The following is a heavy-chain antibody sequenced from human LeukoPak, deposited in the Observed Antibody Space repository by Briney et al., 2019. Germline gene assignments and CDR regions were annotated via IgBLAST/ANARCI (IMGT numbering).Heavy chain of an antibody. CDR3: ARDRSYYDFWSGYSDFDY. CDR2: ISAYNGNT. V-gene: IGHV1-18*01. J-gene: IGHJ4*02. Sequence: ASVKLSCKASGYTFTSYGISWVRQAPGHGLEWMGWISAYNGNTNYAQKLQGRVTMTTDTSTSTAYMELRSLRSDDTAVYYCARDRSYYDFWSGYSDFDYWGQGTLVTVSS. CDR1: GYTFTSYG. D-gene: IGHD3-3*01.